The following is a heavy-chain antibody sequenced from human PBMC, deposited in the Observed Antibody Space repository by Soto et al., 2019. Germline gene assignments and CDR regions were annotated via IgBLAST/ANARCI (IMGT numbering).Heavy chain of an antibody. J-gene: IGHJ4*02. V-gene: IGHV3-23*01. CDR3: AKYDSSGYYPPPFDY. CDR2: ISGSGDST. D-gene: IGHD3-22*01. Sequence: GGSLRLSCAASGFTFSTYAMNWVRQAPGKGLEWVSGISGSGDSTYYADSVKGRFTISRDNSKNTLYLQMNSLRAEDTAVYYCAKYDSSGYYPPPFDYWGQGTLVTVSS. CDR1: GFTFSTYA.